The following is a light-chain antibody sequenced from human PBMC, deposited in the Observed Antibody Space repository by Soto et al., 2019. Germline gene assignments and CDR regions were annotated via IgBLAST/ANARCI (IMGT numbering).Light chain of an antibody. CDR1: QHISTW. Sequence: DSQMTQSPSSVSASIGDRVTITCRASQHISTWLVWYQQKAGKAPQLLIYAASSLQSGVPSRFSGSGSGTDVTLTISSLQPDDSATYSCQQANTFPFTFGQGTRLEI. CDR3: QQANTFPFT. J-gene: IGKJ2*01. V-gene: IGKV1-12*01. CDR2: AAS.